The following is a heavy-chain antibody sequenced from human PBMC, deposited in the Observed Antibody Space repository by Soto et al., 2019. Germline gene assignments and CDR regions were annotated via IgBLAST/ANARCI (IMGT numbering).Heavy chain of an antibody. J-gene: IGHJ6*04. CDR3: STGAKSFAMDV. V-gene: IGHV3-15*01. D-gene: IGHD3-3*01. Sequence: GGSLRLSCAASGFSYSNAWISWVRQAPGKGLEWVGRIKSKTDGGTTEYAAPVKGRFTMSRDDSKNTLSLQMNSLRTEDTAVYYCSTGAKSFAMDVWGKGISVTVSS. CDR2: IKSKTDGGTT. CDR1: GFSYSNAW.